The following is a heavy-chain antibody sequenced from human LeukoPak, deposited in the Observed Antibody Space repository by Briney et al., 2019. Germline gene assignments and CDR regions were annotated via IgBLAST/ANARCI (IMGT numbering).Heavy chain of an antibody. CDR3: ARVYHPITMIVVVIFDY. Sequence: ASVEVSCKASGYTFTGYYMHWVRQAPGQGLEWMGWINPNSGGTNYAQKFQGRVTMTRDTSISTAYMELSRLRSDDTAVYYCARVYHPITMIVVVIFDYWGQGTLVTVSS. J-gene: IGHJ4*02. V-gene: IGHV1-2*02. CDR1: GYTFTGYY. CDR2: INPNSGGT. D-gene: IGHD3-22*01.